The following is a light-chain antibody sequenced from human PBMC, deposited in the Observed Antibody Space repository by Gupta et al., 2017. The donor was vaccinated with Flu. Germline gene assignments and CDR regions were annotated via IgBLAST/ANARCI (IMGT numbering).Light chain of an antibody. CDR1: SSDVGTYNY. CDR2: EVN. CDR3: SAYAGSNNFEV. J-gene: IGLJ3*02. Sequence: VNISCTGTSSDVGTYNYVSWYQQHPGKAPKLMIYEVNKRPSGVPDRFSGSKSGNTASLTVSGLQAEDGADYYCSAYAGSNNFEVFGGGTKLTVV. V-gene: IGLV2-8*01.